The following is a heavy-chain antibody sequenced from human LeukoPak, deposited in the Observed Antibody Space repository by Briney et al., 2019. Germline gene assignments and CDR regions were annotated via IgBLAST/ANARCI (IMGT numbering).Heavy chain of an antibody. Sequence: GGSLRLSCAASGFTVSSNYMSWVRQAPGKGREWVSYISSSSSTVYYADSVKGRFTISRDNAKNSLYLQMNSLRAEDTAVYYCARDALSDYWGQGTLVTVSS. CDR2: ISSSSSTV. CDR1: GFTVSSNY. CDR3: ARDALSDY. J-gene: IGHJ4*02. V-gene: IGHV3-48*04.